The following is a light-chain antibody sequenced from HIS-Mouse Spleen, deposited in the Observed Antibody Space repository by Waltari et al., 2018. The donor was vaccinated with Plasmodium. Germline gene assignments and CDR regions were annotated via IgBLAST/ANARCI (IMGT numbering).Light chain of an antibody. CDR3: YSTDSSGNHRV. V-gene: IGLV3-10*01. CDR1: ALPKTY. Sequence: SYELTQPPSVSVSPGQTASITCSGDALPKTYAYWYQQKAGQAPVLVTYEDSKRPSGIPERFSGSSSGTMATLTISGAQVEDEADYYCYSTDSSGNHRVFGGGTKLTVL. J-gene: IGLJ3*02. CDR2: EDS.